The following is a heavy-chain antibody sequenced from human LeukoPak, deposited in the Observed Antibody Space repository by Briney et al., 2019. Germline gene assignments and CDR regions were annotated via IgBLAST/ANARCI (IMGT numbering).Heavy chain of an antibody. V-gene: IGHV3-21*01. CDR3: EVNYCSSTGCYVDAFDI. Sequence: GGSLRLSCAASGFTFSSYSMNWVRQAPGKGLEWVSSISSSSSYIYYADSVKGRFTISRDNAKNSPYLQMNSLRAEQTAVYYYEVNYCSSTGCYVDAFDIWGQGTMVTVSS. CDR1: GFTFSSYS. J-gene: IGHJ3*02. D-gene: IGHD2-2*01. CDR2: ISSSSSYI.